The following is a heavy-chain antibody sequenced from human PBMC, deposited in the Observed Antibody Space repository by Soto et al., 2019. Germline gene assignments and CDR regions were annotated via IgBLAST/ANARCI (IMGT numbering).Heavy chain of an antibody. CDR1: GGSITTGGYY. Sequence: KASETLSLTCSVSGGSITTGGYYWSWIRQHPGKGLEWIGYIYYSGNTYYNPSLKSRVTISLDTSKNQFSLKLSSVTAADTAVYYCARDRHSSHYYIDNWGQGTMVTFSS. CDR3: ARDRHSSHYYIDN. CDR2: IYYSGNT. J-gene: IGHJ4*02. D-gene: IGHD6-19*01. V-gene: IGHV4-31*03.